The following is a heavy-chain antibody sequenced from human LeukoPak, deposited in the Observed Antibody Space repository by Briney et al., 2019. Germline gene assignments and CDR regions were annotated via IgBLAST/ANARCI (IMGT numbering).Heavy chain of an antibody. Sequence: SVKVSCKASGGTFSSYAISWVRQAPGQGLEWMGRIIPILGIANYAQKFQGRVTITADKSTSTAYMELSSLRSEDTAVYYCASEGSEYQLLYYFDYWGQGTLVTVSS. V-gene: IGHV1-69*04. J-gene: IGHJ4*02. CDR1: GGTFSSYA. D-gene: IGHD2-2*01. CDR3: ASEGSEYQLLYYFDY. CDR2: IIPILGIA.